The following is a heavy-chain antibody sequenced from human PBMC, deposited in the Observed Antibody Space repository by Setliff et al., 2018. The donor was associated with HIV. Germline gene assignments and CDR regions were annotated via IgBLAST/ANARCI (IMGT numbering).Heavy chain of an antibody. CDR2: IYYSGIT. CDR1: GGSISSHY. CDR3: ARHDGTYCGGDCYLLGYFDL. D-gene: IGHD2-21*02. Sequence: SETLSLTCTVSGGSISSHYWSWIRQSPGKGLEWIGNIYYSGITNYNASLKSRVTISVDTSQNQFSLKLTSVTAADTAVYYCARHDGTYCGGDCYLLGYFDLWGRGTLVTVSS. J-gene: IGHJ2*01. V-gene: IGHV4-59*11.